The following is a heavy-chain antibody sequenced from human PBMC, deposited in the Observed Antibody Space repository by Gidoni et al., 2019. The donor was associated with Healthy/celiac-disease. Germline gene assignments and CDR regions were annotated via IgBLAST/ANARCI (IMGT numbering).Heavy chain of an antibody. V-gene: IGHV4-39*01. CDR2: LYYSGST. J-gene: IGHJ3*02. Sequence: QLQLQESGPGLVKPSETLSLTCTVSGGPNSSSSYYWGWTRQPPGKGLGWIGSLYYSGSTYYNPSHKSRVTISVDTPKNQFSLKLNSVTAADTAVDYGAKQCGYSHAFDIWGQGTMVTVSS. CDR3: AKQCGYSHAFDI. CDR1: GGPNSSSSYY. D-gene: IGHD5-18*01.